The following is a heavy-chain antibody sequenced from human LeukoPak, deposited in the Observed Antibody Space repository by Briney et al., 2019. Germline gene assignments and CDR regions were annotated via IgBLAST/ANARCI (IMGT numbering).Heavy chain of an antibody. D-gene: IGHD5-24*01. CDR1: GGSISSGSYY. CDR3: ARDRRDGYNLYYFDL. V-gene: IGHV4-61*02. Sequence: RASETLSLTCTVSGGSISSGSYYWSWIRQPAGKGLEWIGRIYTSGSTNYNPSLKSRVTISVDTSKNQFSLKLSSVTAADTAVYYCARDRRDGYNLYYFDLWGQGTLVTVSS. J-gene: IGHJ4*02. CDR2: IYTSGST.